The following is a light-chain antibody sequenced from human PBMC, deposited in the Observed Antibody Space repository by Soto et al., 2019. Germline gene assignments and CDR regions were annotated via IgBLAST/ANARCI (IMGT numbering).Light chain of an antibody. V-gene: IGKV1-5*01. J-gene: IGKJ1*01. CDR3: QQYNSYWET. CDR1: QSISSW. CDR2: DAS. Sequence: DIQMTQSPSTLSASVGDRVTITCRASQSISSWLAWYQQKPGKAPKLLIYDASSLESGVTSRFSGSGSGTEFTLTISSLQPDDFATYYCQQYNSYWETFGQGTKVEI.